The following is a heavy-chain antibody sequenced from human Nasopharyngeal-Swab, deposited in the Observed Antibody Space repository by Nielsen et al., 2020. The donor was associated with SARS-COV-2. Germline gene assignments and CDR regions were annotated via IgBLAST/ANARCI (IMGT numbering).Heavy chain of an antibody. CDR1: GGTFSSYA. D-gene: IGHD6-19*01. V-gene: IGHV1-69*13. CDR3: ARGDIIAVAGTGYYYYYYMDV. J-gene: IGHJ6*03. CDR2: IIPIFGTA. Sequence: SVKVSCKASGGTFSSYAISWVRQAPGQGLEWMGGIIPIFGTANYEQKFQGRVTITADESTSTAYMELSSLRSEDTAVYYCARGDIIAVAGTGYYYYYYMDVWGKGTTVTVSS.